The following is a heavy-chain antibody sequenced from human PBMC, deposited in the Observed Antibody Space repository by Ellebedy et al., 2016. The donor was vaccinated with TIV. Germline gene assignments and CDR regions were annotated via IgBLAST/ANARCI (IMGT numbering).Heavy chain of an antibody. D-gene: IGHD3-16*01. V-gene: IGHV3-33*01. CDR1: GFTFSRHG. CDR2: IYFDGTNL. Sequence: PGGSLRLSCSSSGFTFSRHGMHWVRQAPDRGLEWVAVIYFDGTNLHYADSVKGRFTISRDNSKNTLSLQMNGLRTEDTAVYHCARPYDWHGFYCSDYWGQGALVTVSS. CDR3: ARPYDWHGFYCSDY. J-gene: IGHJ4*02.